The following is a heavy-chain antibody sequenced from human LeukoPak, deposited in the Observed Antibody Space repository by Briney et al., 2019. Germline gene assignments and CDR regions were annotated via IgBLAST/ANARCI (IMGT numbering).Heavy chain of an antibody. CDR1: GGYISSYY. CDR3: ARDRVGQQLVGRKYYYYYMDV. V-gene: IGHV4-59*01. J-gene: IGHJ6*03. CDR2: MYYSGST. Sequence: KSSETLSLTCTVSGGYISSYYWSWIRQPPGKGLEWIGYMYYSGSTNYNPSLKSRVTISVDMSKNQVSLKLSSVTAADTAVYYCARDRVGQQLVGRKYYYYYMDVWGKGTTVTISS. D-gene: IGHD6-13*01.